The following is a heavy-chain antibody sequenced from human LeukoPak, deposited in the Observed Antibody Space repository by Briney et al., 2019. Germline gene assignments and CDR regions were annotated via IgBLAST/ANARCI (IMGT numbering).Heavy chain of an antibody. CDR3: AKDLRSSTSCCDY. Sequence: PGGSLRLSCAASGFTFSSYGMHWVRQAPGKGLEWVAFIRYDGSNKYYADSVKGRFTISRDNSKNTLYLQMNSLRAEDTAVYYCAKDLRSSTSCCDYWGQGTLVTVSS. V-gene: IGHV3-30*02. D-gene: IGHD2-2*01. CDR2: IRYDGSNK. J-gene: IGHJ4*02. CDR1: GFTFSSYG.